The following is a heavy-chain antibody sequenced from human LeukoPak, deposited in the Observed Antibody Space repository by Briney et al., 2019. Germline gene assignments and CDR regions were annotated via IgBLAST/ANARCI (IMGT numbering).Heavy chain of an antibody. Sequence: SETLSLTCTVSGGSISSYYWSWIRQPPGKGLEWIGYIYYSGSTNYNPSLKSRVTISVDTSKNQFSLKLSSVTAADTAAYYCARGLDDYDYYFDYWGQGTLVTVSS. CDR2: IYYSGST. CDR1: GGSISSYY. J-gene: IGHJ4*02. D-gene: IGHD5-24*01. V-gene: IGHV4-59*01. CDR3: ARGLDDYDYYFDY.